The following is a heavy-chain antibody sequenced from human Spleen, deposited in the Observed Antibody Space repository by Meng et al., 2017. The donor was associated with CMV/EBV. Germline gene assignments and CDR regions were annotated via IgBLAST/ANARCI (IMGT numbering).Heavy chain of an antibody. V-gene: IGHV3-30*02. CDR3: AKGRYCTTTTCYTELAGDY. CDR2: IRFDGSNK. CDR1: GYIFSSYA. J-gene: IGHJ4*02. Sequence: GESLKISCAASGYIFSSYAMHWVRQAPGKGLEWVAFIRFDGSNKEYAESVKGRFTISRDNSNHSLFLQMNSLRTEDTAVYYCAKGRYCTTTTCYTELAGDYWGQGSLVTVSS. D-gene: IGHD2-2*02.